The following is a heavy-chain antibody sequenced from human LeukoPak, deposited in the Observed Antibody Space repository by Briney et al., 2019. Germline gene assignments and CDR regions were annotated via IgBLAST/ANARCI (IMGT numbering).Heavy chain of an antibody. CDR1: GFTFSTYS. V-gene: IGHV3-48*01. D-gene: IGHD3-22*01. CDR3: ARGSTYYDSSGQVPFDY. J-gene: IGHJ4*02. Sequence: GGSLRLSCAASGFTFSTYSMNWVRQAPGKGLEWVSYISSSSSTIYYADSVKGRFTISRDNAKDSLYLQMNSLRAEDTAVYYCARGSTYYDSSGQVPFDYWGQGTLVTVSS. CDR2: ISSSSSTI.